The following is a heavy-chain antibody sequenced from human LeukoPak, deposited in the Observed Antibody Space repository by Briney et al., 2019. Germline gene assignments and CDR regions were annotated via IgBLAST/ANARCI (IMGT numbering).Heavy chain of an antibody. V-gene: IGHV3-30*02. J-gene: IGHJ5*02. CDR2: IRNDGSND. CDR1: GFTFSDFG. D-gene: IGHD6-13*01. Sequence: GGSLRPSCAASGFTFSDFGMHWVRQAPGKGLEWVAFIRNDGSNDYYPDSVKGRFTISRDNSRTTLYLQMHSLRIEDTAAYYCVKGGSSSHNWFDPWGQGILVTVSS. CDR3: VKGGSSSHNWFDP.